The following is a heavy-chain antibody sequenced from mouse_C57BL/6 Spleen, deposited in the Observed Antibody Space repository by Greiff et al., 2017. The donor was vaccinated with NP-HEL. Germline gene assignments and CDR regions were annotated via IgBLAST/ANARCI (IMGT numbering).Heavy chain of an antibody. D-gene: IGHD2-4*01. V-gene: IGHV1-54*01. J-gene: IGHJ2*01. CDR1: GYAFTNYL. Sequence: QVQLKQSGAELVRPGTSVKVSCKASGYAFTNYLIEWVKQRPGQGLEWIGVINPGSGGTNYNEKFKGKATLTADKSSSTAYMQLSSLTSEDSAVYFCARWGDYEGYWGQGTTLTVSS. CDR3: ARWGDYEGY. CDR2: INPGSGGT.